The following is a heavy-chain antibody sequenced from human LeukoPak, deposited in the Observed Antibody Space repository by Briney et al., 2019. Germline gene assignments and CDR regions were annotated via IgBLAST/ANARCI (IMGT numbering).Heavy chain of an antibody. CDR3: AKGSRGSTSSFDY. V-gene: IGHV3-30*02. CDR2: IRYDGSNK. CDR1: GFTFSSYG. Sequence: GGSLRLSCAASGFTFSSYGMHWVRQAPGKGLEWVAFIRYDGSNKYYADSVKGRFTISRDNSKNTLYLQMNSLRAEDMALYYCAKGSRGSTSSFDYWGQGTLVTVSS. J-gene: IGHJ4*02. D-gene: IGHD2-2*01.